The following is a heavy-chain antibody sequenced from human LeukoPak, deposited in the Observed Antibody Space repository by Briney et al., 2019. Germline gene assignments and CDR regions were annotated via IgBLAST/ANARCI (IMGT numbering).Heavy chain of an antibody. CDR2: IWYDGSNK. Sequence: GGSLRLSCAASGFTFSSYGMHWVRQAPGKGLEWVAVIWYDGSNKYYADSVKGRFTISRDNSKNTLYLQMNSLRAVDTAVYYCARVWSAYYYYYGMDVWGQGTTVTVSS. V-gene: IGHV3-33*01. D-gene: IGHD2-8*02. CDR1: GFTFSSYG. J-gene: IGHJ6*02. CDR3: ARVWSAYYYYYGMDV.